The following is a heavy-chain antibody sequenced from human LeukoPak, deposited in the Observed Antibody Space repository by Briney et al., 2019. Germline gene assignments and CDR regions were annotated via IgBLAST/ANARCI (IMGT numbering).Heavy chain of an antibody. J-gene: IGHJ5*02. Sequence: SETLSLTCTVSGGSISSGSYYWSWIRQPAGKGLEWIGRIYTSGSTNYNPSLKSRVTISVDTSKNQFSLKLSSVTAADTAVYYCARDRRDRITMVGGAHNWFDPWGQGTLVTVSS. D-gene: IGHD3-10*01. V-gene: IGHV4-61*02. CDR2: IYTSGST. CDR3: ARDRRDRITMVGGAHNWFDP. CDR1: GGSISSGSYY.